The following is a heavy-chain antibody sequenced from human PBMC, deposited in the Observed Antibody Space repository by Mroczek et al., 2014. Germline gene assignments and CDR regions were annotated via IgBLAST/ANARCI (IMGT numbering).Heavy chain of an antibody. CDR1: GGSISSGGYY. D-gene: IGHD6-19*01. V-gene: IGHV4-31*03. CDR2: IYYSGST. J-gene: IGHJ3*02. Sequence: VQLLETGPGLVKPSQTLSLTCTVSGGSISSGGYYWSWIRQHPGKGLEWIGYIYYSGSTNYNPSLKSRVTISVDTSKNQFSLKLSSVTAADTAVYYCARGERQWLAPGAFDIWGQGTMVTVSS. CDR3: ARGERQWLAPGAFDI.